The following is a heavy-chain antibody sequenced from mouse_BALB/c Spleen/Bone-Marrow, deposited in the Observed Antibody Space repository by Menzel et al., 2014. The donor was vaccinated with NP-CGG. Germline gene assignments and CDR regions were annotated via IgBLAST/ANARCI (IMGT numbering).Heavy chain of an antibody. CDR1: GYTFTSYY. CDR2: INPSNGGT. CDR3: TREGDSPFAY. J-gene: IGHJ3*01. D-gene: IGHD2-13*01. V-gene: IGHV1S81*02. Sequence: SGAELVKPGASVKLSCKASGYTFTSYYMYWVKQRPGQGLEWIGEINPSNGGTNFNEKFKSKVTLTVDKSSSTAYMQLGSLASEDSAVYYCTREGDSPFAYWGQGTLVTVSA.